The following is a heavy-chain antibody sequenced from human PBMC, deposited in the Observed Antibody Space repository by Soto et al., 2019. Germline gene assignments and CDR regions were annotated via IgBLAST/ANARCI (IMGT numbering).Heavy chain of an antibody. J-gene: IGHJ4*02. V-gene: IGHV3-48*02. CDR3: ARESPSSQWLPTRYFDY. CDR2: ISGGGETI. Sequence: EVQLVESGGDLVQPGGSLRLSCAASRFTFSDYSMNWVRQAPGKGLEWVSYISGGGETIYYADSVRGRFTISRDNAKNSLVLQMNSLREEDTAVYYCARESPSSQWLPTRYFDYWGQGTLVTVSS. CDR1: RFTFSDYS. D-gene: IGHD6-19*01.